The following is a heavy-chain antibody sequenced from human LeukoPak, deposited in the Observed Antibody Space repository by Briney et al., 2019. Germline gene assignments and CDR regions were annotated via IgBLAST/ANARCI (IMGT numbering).Heavy chain of an antibody. CDR3: ARDKGDPDNYYYYGMDV. Sequence: AETLSLTCAVSGGSISSSNWWSWGRQPPGEGLGWIGEIYDSGSTNYNPSLKSRVTISVDKSKNQFSLKLSSVTAADTAVYYCARDKGDPDNYYYYGMDVWGKGTTVTVSS. V-gene: IGHV4-4*02. CDR2: IYDSGST. CDR1: GGSISSSNW. J-gene: IGHJ6*04. D-gene: IGHD2-21*02.